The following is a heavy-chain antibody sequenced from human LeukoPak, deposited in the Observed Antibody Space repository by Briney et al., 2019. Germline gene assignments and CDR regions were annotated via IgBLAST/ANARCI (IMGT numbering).Heavy chain of an antibody. CDR1: GFTFDDYA. J-gene: IGHJ4*02. CDR2: ISWDGGST. Sequence: GGSLRLSCAASGFTFDDYAMHWVRQAPGKGLEWVSLISWDGGSTYYADSVKGRFTISRDNAKNSLYLQMNSLRAEDTAFYYCARDGVGTTDHDFWGQGTLVTVSS. D-gene: IGHD1-26*01. CDR3: ARDGVGTTDHDF. V-gene: IGHV3-43D*03.